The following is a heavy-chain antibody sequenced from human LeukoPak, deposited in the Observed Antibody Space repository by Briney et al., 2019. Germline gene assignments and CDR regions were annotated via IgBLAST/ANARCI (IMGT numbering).Heavy chain of an antibody. CDR1: GFTFSGSP. Sequence: GGSLRLSCVATGFTFSGSPMHWVRQASGKGLEWIGRIRMKSTSYDAAYAASVKGRFTISRDDSKSTTYLQMNSLRDEDTAVYYCARDFSERYSLDYWGQGTLVTVSS. V-gene: IGHV3-73*01. CDR3: ARDFSERYSLDY. J-gene: IGHJ4*02. CDR2: IRMKSTSYDA. D-gene: IGHD5-24*01.